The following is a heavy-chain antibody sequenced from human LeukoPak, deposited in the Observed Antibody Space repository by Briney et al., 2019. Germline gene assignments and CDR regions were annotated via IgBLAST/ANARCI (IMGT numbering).Heavy chain of an antibody. V-gene: IGHV4-30-2*01. CDR3: ARFSPRAMGNYLDF. D-gene: IGHD7-27*01. Sequence: PSQTLSLTCAVSGGSISSGSYSWSWIRQPPGKGLEWIGYIYPRGSTYYNPSLKSRVILSLDKSANQFSLNLSSVTSADTAVYYCARFSPRAMGNYLDFWGQGTLVTVSS. J-gene: IGHJ4*02. CDR2: IYPRGST. CDR1: GGSISSGSYS.